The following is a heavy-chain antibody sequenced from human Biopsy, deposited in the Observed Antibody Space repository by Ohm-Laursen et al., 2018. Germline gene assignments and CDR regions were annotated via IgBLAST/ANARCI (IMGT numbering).Heavy chain of an antibody. CDR2: IFYRGHT. D-gene: IGHD3-22*01. J-gene: IGHJ3*02. V-gene: IGHV4-39*07. CDR1: GGSIRNNNYY. Sequence: SETLSLTCAVSGGSIRNNNYYWGWIRQPPGKGLEWIGSIFYRGHTHYNPSLKSRVTILVDTSKNQFSLKLNSVTAADTAVYYCGRREVVITHDAFNTWGQGTMVTVSS. CDR3: GRREVVITHDAFNT.